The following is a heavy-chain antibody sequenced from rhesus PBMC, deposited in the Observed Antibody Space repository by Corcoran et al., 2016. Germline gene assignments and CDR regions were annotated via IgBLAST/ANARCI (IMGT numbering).Heavy chain of an antibody. Sequence: QVQLVQSGAEVKKPGSSVKVSCKASGYTFTDYYMHWVRQAPGQGLEWMRKSNPKTGGTNYAQKFQGRVTMTRDTSTSTAYMELSSLRSEDTAVYYCARGWSDYYDYWGQGVLVTVSS. CDR3: ARGWSDYYDY. CDR2: SNPKTGGT. CDR1: GYTFTDYY. D-gene: IGHD3-22*01. J-gene: IGHJ4*01. V-gene: IGHV1-138*01.